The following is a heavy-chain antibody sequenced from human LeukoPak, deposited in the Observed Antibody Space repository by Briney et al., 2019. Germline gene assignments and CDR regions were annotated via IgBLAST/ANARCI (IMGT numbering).Heavy chain of an antibody. CDR1: GFTFSSYA. V-gene: IGHV3-23*01. D-gene: IGHD3-3*01. J-gene: IGHJ5*02. Sequence: GGSLRLSCAASGFTFSSYAMSWVRQAPGKGLEWVSGISGSGGSTYYADSVKGRFTISRDNSKNTLYLQMNSLRAEDTAVYYCAKDYYDFWSGYSPNWFDPWGQGTLVTVSS. CDR2: ISGSGGST. CDR3: AKDYYDFWSGYSPNWFDP.